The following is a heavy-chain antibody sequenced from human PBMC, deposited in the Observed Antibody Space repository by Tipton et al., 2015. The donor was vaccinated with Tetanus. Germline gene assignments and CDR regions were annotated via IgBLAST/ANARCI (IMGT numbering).Heavy chain of an antibody. V-gene: IGHV4-39*01. CDR3: AKHGDTSRNYYFDY. D-gene: IGHD6-13*01. CDR2: IFYSGST. Sequence: LRLSCTVSGGSISSISWIRQPPGKGLEWIGNIFYSGSTSYNPSLKSRVTLSVDPSRNQFSLKLTSVTAADTAIYYCAKHGDTSRNYYFDYWGQGALVTVSS. J-gene: IGHJ4*02. CDR1: GGSISSIS.